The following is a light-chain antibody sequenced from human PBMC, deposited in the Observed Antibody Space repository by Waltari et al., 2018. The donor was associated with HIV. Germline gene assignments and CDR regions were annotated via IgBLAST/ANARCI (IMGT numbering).Light chain of an antibody. CDR1: QSISSW. V-gene: IGKV1-5*03. CDR3: QQYNSYSYT. J-gene: IGKJ2*01. CDR2: KAS. Sequence: DIQMPQSPSTLSASVGDRVTITCRARQSISSWLAWYQQKPGKAPKLLIYKASSLESGVPSRFSGSGSGTEFTLTISSLQPDDFATYYCQQYNSYSYTFGQGTKLEIK.